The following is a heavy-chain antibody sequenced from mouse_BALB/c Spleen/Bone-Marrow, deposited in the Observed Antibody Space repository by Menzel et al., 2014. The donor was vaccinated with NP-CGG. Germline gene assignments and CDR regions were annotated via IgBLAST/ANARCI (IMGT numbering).Heavy chain of an antibody. CDR1: GFTFSDAW. V-gene: IGHV6-6*01. CDR2: IRNKANNLAA. CDR3: TSYYGYY. Sequence: EVKVVDSGGGLVQPGGSMKLSCAASGFTFSDAWMDWVRQSPEKGLEWVAEIRNKANNLAAYFSESVKGRFTISRDDSKSSVYLQMNILRPEDTGIYYCTSYYGYYWGQGTTLTVSS. D-gene: IGHD1-2*01. J-gene: IGHJ2*01.